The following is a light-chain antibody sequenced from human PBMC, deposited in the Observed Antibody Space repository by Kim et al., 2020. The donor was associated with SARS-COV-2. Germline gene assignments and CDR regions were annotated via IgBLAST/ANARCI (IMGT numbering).Light chain of an antibody. CDR1: LSVPSSS. Sequence: PGDSPALSARYSLSVPSSSFAWYHRKPGQAPRLLIYGASSRPTGVPDWFGGSGSGTDFTLTVTRLEPEDFAVYSCQQPGNSPYTFGPGPNLEI. CDR2: GAS. CDR3: QQPGNSPYT. V-gene: IGKV3-20*01. J-gene: IGKJ2*01.